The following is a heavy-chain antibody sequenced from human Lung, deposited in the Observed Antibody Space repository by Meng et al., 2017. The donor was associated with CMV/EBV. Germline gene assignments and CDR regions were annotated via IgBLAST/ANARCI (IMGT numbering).Heavy chain of an antibody. CDR1: GFTFSDYS. CDR3: ARGVGSYDFWSAYSYYYGLDV. CDR2: ISSSDYI. V-gene: IGHV3-21*01. Sequence: GGSLRLXXTASGFTFSDYSMNWVRQAPGKGLEWVSSISSSDYIYYADSVRGRFTISRDNANHSLYLQMNSLGAEDTAVYYCARGVGSYDFWSAYSYYYGLDVWGQGXTVTVSS. D-gene: IGHD3-3*01. J-gene: IGHJ6*02.